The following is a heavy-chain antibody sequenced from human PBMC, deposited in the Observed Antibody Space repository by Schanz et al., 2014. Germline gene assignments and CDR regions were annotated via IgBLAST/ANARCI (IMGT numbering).Heavy chain of an antibody. CDR2: ISYDGSNK. D-gene: IGHD3-16*01. Sequence: QVQLVESGGGVVQPGRSLRLSCAASGFTFSSYGMHWVRQAPGKGLEWVAVISYDGSNKYYADSVKGRFTISRDNSKNTLYLQMNSLRAEDTAVYYCARYPGGDYWGQGTLVTVSS. V-gene: IGHV3-30*03. J-gene: IGHJ4*02. CDR1: GFTFSSYG. CDR3: ARYPGGDY.